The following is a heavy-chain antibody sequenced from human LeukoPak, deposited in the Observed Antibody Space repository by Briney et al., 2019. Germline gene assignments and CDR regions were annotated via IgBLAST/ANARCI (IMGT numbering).Heavy chain of an antibody. Sequence: ASVKGSCKASVCTFSSYAISWVRQAPGQGLEWMGWISVYNGHTYYAQRLQDRVIMTTDTSTNTAYMELRSLRSDDTAVYYCARRWFGELLYPSKYYFDYWGQGTLVTVSS. CDR3: ARRWFGELLYPSKYYFDY. CDR2: ISVYNGHT. J-gene: IGHJ4*02. D-gene: IGHD3-10*01. CDR1: VCTFSSYA. V-gene: IGHV1-18*01.